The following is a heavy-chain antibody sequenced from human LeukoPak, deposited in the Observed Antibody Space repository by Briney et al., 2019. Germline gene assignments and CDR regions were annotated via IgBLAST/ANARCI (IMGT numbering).Heavy chain of an antibody. Sequence: GGSLRLSCAASGFTFSSYWMHWVRQAPGKGLVWGARINSDGSGTSYADSGKARFTISRDNAKNTLYLQMNSLRAEDTAVYYCARVRYCSSASCYYFDYWGQGTLVTVSS. J-gene: IGHJ4*02. CDR1: GFTFSSYW. CDR3: ARVRYCSSASCYYFDY. D-gene: IGHD2-2*01. CDR2: INSDGSGT. V-gene: IGHV3-74*01.